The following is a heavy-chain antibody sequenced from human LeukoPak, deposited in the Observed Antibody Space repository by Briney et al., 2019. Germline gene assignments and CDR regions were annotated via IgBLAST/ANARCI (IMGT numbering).Heavy chain of an antibody. CDR2: ISSSGSTI. V-gene: IGHV3-11*01. J-gene: IGHJ4*02. D-gene: IGHD2-21*02. CDR1: GFTFSDYY. CDR3: AKDFSSLVLLTFDY. Sequence: IPGGSLRLSCAASGFTFSDYYMSWIRQAPGKGLEWVSYISSSGSTIYYADSVKGRFTISRDNSKNTLYLQMNSLRAEDTAVYYCAKDFSSLVLLTFDYWGQGTLVTVSS.